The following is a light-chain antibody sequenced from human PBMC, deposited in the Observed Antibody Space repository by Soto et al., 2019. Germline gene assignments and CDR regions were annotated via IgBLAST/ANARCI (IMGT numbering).Light chain of an antibody. Sequence: EIVLTQSPDTLSLSPGERATLSCRASQSVSNNYLAWYQQIPGQAPRPLIYGASSRVPGIPDRFSGSGSGTDFTLTITRLEPEDFAVYYCQQYGSLPWTFGQGTKGEIK. J-gene: IGKJ1*01. CDR2: GAS. CDR3: QQYGSLPWT. V-gene: IGKV3-20*01. CDR1: QSVSNNY.